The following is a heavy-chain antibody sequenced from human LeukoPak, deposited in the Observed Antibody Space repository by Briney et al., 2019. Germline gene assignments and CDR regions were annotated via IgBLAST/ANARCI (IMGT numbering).Heavy chain of an antibody. CDR2: INHSGST. V-gene: IGHV4-34*01. Sequence: SETLSLTCAVYGGSFSGYYWSWIRQPPGKGLEWIGEINHSGSTNYNPSLKSRVTISIDTSKNQFSLKLSSVTAADTALYYCARGPGTWYYYWGQGTLVSVSS. CDR1: GGSFSGYY. D-gene: IGHD6-13*01. J-gene: IGHJ4*02. CDR3: ARGPGTWYYY.